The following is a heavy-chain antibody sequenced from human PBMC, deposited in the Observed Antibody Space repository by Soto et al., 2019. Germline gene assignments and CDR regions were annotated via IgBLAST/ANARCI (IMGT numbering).Heavy chain of an antibody. CDR2: CYDSWRT. CDR3: ARLKTGYSSGWYDRNWYFDL. D-gene: IGHD6-19*01. CDR1: GGSISSYY. Sequence: QVQLQESGAELVKPSETLSLTCTVSGGSISSYYWSLLWQPPGKGLEWIGYCYDSWRTNDNPSLTRRVTISVATSKNPCSVKLSSVTAADAAVYYCARLKTGYSSGWYDRNWYFDLWGRGTLVTVSS. J-gene: IGHJ2*01. V-gene: IGHV4-59*01.